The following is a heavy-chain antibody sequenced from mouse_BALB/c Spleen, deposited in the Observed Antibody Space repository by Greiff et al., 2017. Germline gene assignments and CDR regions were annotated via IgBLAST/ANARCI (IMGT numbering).Heavy chain of an antibody. CDR3: ARGWDY. V-gene: IGHV3-6*02. CDR2: ISYDGSN. J-gene: IGHJ2*01. Sequence: DVKLQESGPGLVKPSQSLSLTCSVTGYSITSGYYWNWIRQFPGNKLEWMGYISYDGSNNYNPSLKNRISITRDTSKNQFFLKLNSVTTEDTATYYCARGWDYWGQGTTLTVSS. CDR1: GYSITSGYY.